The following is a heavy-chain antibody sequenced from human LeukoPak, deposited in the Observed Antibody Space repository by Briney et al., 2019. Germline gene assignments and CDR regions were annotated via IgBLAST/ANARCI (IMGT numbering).Heavy chain of an antibody. CDR3: ASLKRGYQPPAGFDY. Sequence: SETLSLTCTVSGGSISSSSYHWGWIRQPPGKGLEWIGSIYYSGSTYYNPSLKSRVTISVDTSKNQFSLKLSSVTAADTAVYYCASLKRGYQPPAGFDYWGQGTLVTVSS. CDR1: GGSISSSSYH. J-gene: IGHJ4*02. CDR2: IYYSGST. V-gene: IGHV4-39*01. D-gene: IGHD2-2*01.